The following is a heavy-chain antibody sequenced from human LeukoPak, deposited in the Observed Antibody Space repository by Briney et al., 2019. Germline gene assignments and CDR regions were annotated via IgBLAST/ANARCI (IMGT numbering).Heavy chain of an antibody. Sequence: SQTLSLTCAVSGGSISSGGYSWSWIRQPPGKGLEWIGSILYSGSTYYNPSLKSRLTISVDTSKNQFSLRLSSVTAADTAVYYCASKRGARTKYYFDDWGQGTLVTVSS. CDR2: ILYSGST. J-gene: IGHJ4*02. V-gene: IGHV4-30-2*03. CDR1: GGSISSGGYS. CDR3: ASKRGARTKYYFDD. D-gene: IGHD6-6*01.